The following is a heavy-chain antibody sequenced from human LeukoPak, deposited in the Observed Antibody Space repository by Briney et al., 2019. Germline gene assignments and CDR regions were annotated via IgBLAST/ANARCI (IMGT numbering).Heavy chain of an antibody. CDR1: GYTFTSYA. D-gene: IGHD6-13*01. CDR3: ARGGSSSWYHLGNY. Sequence: ASVKVSCKASGYTFTSYAIHWVRQAPGQRLEWMGWINAGNGNTKYSQKFQGRVTITRDTSASTAYMELSSLRSEDTAVYYCARGGSSSWYHLGNYWGQGTLVTVSS. CDR2: INAGNGNT. V-gene: IGHV1-3*01. J-gene: IGHJ4*02.